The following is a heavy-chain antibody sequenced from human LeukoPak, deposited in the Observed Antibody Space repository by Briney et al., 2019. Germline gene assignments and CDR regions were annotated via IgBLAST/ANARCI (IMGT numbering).Heavy chain of an antibody. CDR2: ISYNGAST. J-gene: IGHJ4*02. CDR1: GFTFGDVV. V-gene: IGHV3-23*01. CDR3: ARRTGGTKDY. Sequence: PGGSLRPSCAASGFTFGDVVMSWVRQAPGKGLEWVSAISYNGASTDHADSVKGRFAISRDNSKNTLYLQMNSLRAEDTAVYYCARRTGGTKDYWGQGTQVTVSS. D-gene: IGHD7-27*01.